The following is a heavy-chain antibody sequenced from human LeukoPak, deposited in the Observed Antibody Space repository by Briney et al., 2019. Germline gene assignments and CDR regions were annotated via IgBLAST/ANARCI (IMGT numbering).Heavy chain of an antibody. V-gene: IGHV4-39*01. J-gene: IGHJ3*02. CDR1: GGSISSGSYY. CDR3: ARPWAFDI. CDR2: IYYSGST. Sequence: EPSETLSLTCTVSGGSISSGSYYWGWIRQPPGKGLEWIGRIYYSGSTYYNPSLQSRVTISIDTSKNQFSLKLSSVTAADTAVYYCARPWAFDIWGQGTMVTVSS.